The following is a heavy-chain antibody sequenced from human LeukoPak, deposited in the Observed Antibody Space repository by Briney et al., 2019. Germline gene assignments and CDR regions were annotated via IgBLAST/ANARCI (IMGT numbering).Heavy chain of an antibody. J-gene: IGHJ4*02. V-gene: IGHV3-48*03. CDR2: ISSSGSTI. D-gene: IGHD1-1*01. CDR1: GFTFSSYE. CDR3: AKATGTLGN. Sequence: GGSLRLSCAASGFTFSSYEMNWVRQAPGKGLERVSYISSSGSTIYYADSVKGRFTISRDNAKNSLYLQMNSLTAEDTAIYYCAKATGTLGNWGQGILVTVSS.